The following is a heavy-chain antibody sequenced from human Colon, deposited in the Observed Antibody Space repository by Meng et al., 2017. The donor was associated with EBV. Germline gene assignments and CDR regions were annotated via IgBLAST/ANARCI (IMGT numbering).Heavy chain of an antibody. CDR3: ARDGIGWYPGDH. V-gene: IGHV3-30*03. CDR1: GFSVSKYG. J-gene: IGHJ4*02. CDR2: ISPNGI. D-gene: IGHD6-19*01. Sequence: QVQLLESGXGVVQPGTSLRVSCVVSGFSVSKYGMHWVRQAPGKGLEWVALISPNGIWYANSVKGRFSVSRDNSKNTVYLQMKSLRGEDTALYYCARDGIGWYPGDHWGQGTLVTVSS.